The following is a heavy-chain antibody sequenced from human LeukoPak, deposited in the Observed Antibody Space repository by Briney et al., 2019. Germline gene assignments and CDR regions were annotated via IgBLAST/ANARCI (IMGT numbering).Heavy chain of an antibody. J-gene: IGHJ4*02. CDR2: MSSSDDGR. D-gene: IGHD2-15*01. Sequence: GGSLRLSCATSGFSFSSYAMSWVRQDPGKGLEGVSAMSSSDDGRYYAASVRGRFTISRDTSRSTLYLQMNSLRAEDAAVYYCAKAPVTSCRGAFCYPFDYWGQGTLVTVSS. V-gene: IGHV3-23*01. CDR1: GFSFSSYA. CDR3: AKAPVTSCRGAFCYPFDY.